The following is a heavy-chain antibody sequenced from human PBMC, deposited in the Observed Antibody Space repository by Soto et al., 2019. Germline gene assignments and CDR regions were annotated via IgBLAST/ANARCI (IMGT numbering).Heavy chain of an antibody. CDR2: IIPILGIA. CDR1: GGTFSSYT. J-gene: IGHJ5*02. CDR3: ARDYDILTGYGYNWFDP. Sequence: ASVKVSCKASGGTFSSYTISWVRQAPGQGLEWMGRIIPILGIANYAQKFQGRVTITADESTSTAYMELSSLRSEDTAVYYCARDYDILTGYGYNWFDPWGQGTLVTVSS. V-gene: IGHV1-69*04. D-gene: IGHD3-9*01.